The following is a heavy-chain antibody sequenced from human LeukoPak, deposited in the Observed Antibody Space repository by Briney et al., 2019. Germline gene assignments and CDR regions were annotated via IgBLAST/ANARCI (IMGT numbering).Heavy chain of an antibody. V-gene: IGHV4-30-4*01. J-gene: IGHJ5*02. Sequence: PSETLSLTCTVSGGSISSGDYYWSWIRQRPGKGLDWIGYIYYSGSTYYNPSLKSRVTISVDTSKNQFSLKLSSVTAADTAVYYCARELGSTAVSWFDPWGQGTLVTVSS. CDR3: ARELGSTAVSWFDP. D-gene: IGHD2-21*02. CDR1: GGSISSGDYY. CDR2: IYYSGST.